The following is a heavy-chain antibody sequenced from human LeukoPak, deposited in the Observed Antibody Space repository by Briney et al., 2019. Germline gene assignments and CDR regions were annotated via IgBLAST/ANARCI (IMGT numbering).Heavy chain of an antibody. Sequence: GGSLRLSCAASGFTFSSSAMSWVRQAPGKGLAWVSSISGSGGSTYYADSVKGRVTVSRDNSKNTLYLQMNSLRAEDTAVYYCARTPRWPGIAADFDYWGQGTLVTVSS. CDR1: GFTFSSSA. CDR3: ARTPRWPGIAADFDY. D-gene: IGHD6-13*01. CDR2: ISGSGGST. J-gene: IGHJ4*02. V-gene: IGHV3-23*01.